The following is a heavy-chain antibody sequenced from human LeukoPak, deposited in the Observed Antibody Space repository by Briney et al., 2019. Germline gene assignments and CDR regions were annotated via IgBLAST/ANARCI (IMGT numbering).Heavy chain of an antibody. V-gene: IGHV5-51*01. J-gene: IGHJ4*02. CDR3: AKNLITVAALSPFDY. Sequence: GESLKISCKGSGYSFTSYWIGWVRQMPGKGLEWMGIIYPGDSDIRYSPSFQGQVTISADKSINTAYLQWSSLKASDTATYYCAKNLITVAALSPFDYWGQGSLVTVSS. D-gene: IGHD6-19*01. CDR2: IYPGDSDI. CDR1: GYSFTSYW.